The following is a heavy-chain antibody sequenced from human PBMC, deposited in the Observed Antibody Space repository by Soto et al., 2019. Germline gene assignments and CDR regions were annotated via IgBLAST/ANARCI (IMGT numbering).Heavy chain of an antibody. CDR3: ARRYGPGFNY. CDR2: IYYSGST. J-gene: IGHJ4*02. CDR1: GASISSHY. D-gene: IGHD4-17*01. Sequence: PSETRSLPCTVSGASISSHYSRWIRQPTGKGREWIGYIYYSGSTNYNPTLKSRVTISVDTSKNQFSLKLSSVTAADTAVYYCARRYGPGFNYWGQGTLVTDS. V-gene: IGHV4-59*08.